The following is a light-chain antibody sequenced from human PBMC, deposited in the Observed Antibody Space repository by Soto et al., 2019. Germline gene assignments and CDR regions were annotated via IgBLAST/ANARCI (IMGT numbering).Light chain of an antibody. J-gene: IGKJ4*01. CDR1: QSVSRH. CDR3: QHRSIWPLT. V-gene: IGKV3-11*01. CDR2: DAS. Sequence: EIVLTQSPATLSLSPGERATLSCRASQSVSRHLAWYQQRPGQTPRLIIYDASIRATDIPARFSGSGSATDFTLTITCLEPEDFAVYYCQHRSIWPLTFGGGTKVEI.